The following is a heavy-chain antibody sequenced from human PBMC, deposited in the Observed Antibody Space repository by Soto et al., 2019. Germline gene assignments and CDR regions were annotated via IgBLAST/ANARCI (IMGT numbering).Heavy chain of an antibody. Sequence: ASVKVSCKASGYTFTSYGISWVRQAPGQGLEWMGWISAYNGNTNYAQKLQGRVTMTTDTSTSTAYMELRSLRSDDTAVYYCARDLSSYRSSWYPFYYLGQGTLGTVSS. J-gene: IGHJ4*02. D-gene: IGHD6-13*01. CDR3: ARDLSSYRSSWYPFYY. CDR2: ISAYNGNT. CDR1: GYTFTSYG. V-gene: IGHV1-18*01.